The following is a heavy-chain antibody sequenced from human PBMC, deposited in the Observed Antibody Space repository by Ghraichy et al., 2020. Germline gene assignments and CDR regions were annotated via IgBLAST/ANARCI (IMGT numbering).Heavy chain of an antibody. J-gene: IGHJ4*02. Sequence: GESLNISCAASGFTFSSYGMHWVRQAPGKGLEWVAVIWYDGSNKYYADSVKGRFTISRDNSKNTLYLQMNSLRAEDTAVYYCARDEGRQQLPIYYFDYWGQGTLVTVSS. D-gene: IGHD6-13*01. CDR3: ARDEGRQQLPIYYFDY. V-gene: IGHV3-33*01. CDR2: IWYDGSNK. CDR1: GFTFSSYG.